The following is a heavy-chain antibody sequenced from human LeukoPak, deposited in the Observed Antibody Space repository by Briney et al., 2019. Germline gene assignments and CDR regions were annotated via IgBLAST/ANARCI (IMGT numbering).Heavy chain of an antibody. CDR3: AKCRSEVPAAIIY. CDR2: ISGSGGRT. D-gene: IGHD2-2*01. J-gene: IGHJ4*02. V-gene: IGHV3-23*01. Sequence: AMSWVRQAPGKGVEGVSAISGSGGRTYYADSVKGRFTISRDNYKNTLYVQMNRLRAEDTAVYYCAKCRSEVPAAIIYWGQGTLVTVSS. CDR1: A.